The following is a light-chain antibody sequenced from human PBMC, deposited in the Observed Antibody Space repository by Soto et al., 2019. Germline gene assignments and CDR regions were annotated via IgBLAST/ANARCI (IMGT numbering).Light chain of an antibody. CDR2: GAS. J-gene: IGKJ1*01. V-gene: IGKV3-20*01. Sequence: EIVLTQSPVTLSLSPGERATLSCRASQSVTSNYLAWYQQKPGQAPRILIFGASSRATGIPDKFSGSGSGTDFTLTIRRLEPDDFAVYYCQHYGSPSWTFGQGTKVDI. CDR3: QHYGSPSWT. CDR1: QSVTSNY.